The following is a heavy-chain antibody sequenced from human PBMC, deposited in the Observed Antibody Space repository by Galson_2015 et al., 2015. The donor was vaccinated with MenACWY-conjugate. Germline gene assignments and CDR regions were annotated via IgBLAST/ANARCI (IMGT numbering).Heavy chain of an antibody. CDR1: GFTFSNFA. V-gene: IGHV3-23*01. Sequence: SLRLSCAASGFTFSNFAMNWVRQAAGKGLEWVSSISGSDGRTNYADSVRGRFTISRDNSKNTLFLQMNSLRIEDTAVYYCAKGRYYYDSSGYYVFDSWGQGALVTVSS. CDR2: ISGSDGRT. CDR3: AKGRYYYDSSGYYVFDS. D-gene: IGHD3-22*01. J-gene: IGHJ4*02.